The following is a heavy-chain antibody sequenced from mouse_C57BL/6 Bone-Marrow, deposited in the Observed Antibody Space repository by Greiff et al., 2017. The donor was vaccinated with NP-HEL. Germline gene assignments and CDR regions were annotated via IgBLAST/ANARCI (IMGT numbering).Heavy chain of an antibody. CDR2: IDPSDSYT. Sequence: QVQLQQPGAELVKPGASVKLSCKASGYTFTSYWMQWVKQRPGQGLEWIGEIDPSDSYTNYNQKFKGKATLTVDTSSSTADMQLSSLTSEDSAVYYCARKLAWFAYWGQGTLVTVSA. CDR3: ARKLAWFAY. J-gene: IGHJ3*01. V-gene: IGHV1-50*01. CDR1: GYTFTSYW.